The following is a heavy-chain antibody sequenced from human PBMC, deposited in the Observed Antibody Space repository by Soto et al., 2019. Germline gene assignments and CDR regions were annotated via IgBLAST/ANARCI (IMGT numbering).Heavy chain of an antibody. V-gene: IGHV4-39*01. D-gene: IGHD2-15*01. CDR3: ARRIVVVVAATRVHAFDI. CDR1: GGSISNTDHF. Sequence: SETLSLSCTVSGGSISNTDHFWGWIRQPPGKGLEWIGSIYYSGTTYYNPSLKSRVTISVDTSKNQFSLKLSSVTAADTAVYYCARRIVVVVAATRVHAFDIWGQGTMVTVSS. CDR2: IYYSGTT. J-gene: IGHJ3*02.